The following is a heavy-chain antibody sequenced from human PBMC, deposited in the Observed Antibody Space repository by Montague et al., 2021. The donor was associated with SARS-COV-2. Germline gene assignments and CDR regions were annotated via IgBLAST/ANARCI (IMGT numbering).Heavy chain of an antibody. Sequence: SETLSLTCTVSGGSISSSSYYWGWLRQPPGKGLEWIGSIYCSGGTYYNPSLKSRVTISVDTSKNQFSLKLSSVTAADTAVYYCARDQGYNWNYYYYYGMDVWGQGTTVTVSS. CDR3: ARDQGYNWNYYYYYGMDV. CDR2: IYCSGGT. CDR1: GGSISSSSYY. J-gene: IGHJ6*02. D-gene: IGHD1-20*01. V-gene: IGHV4-39*07.